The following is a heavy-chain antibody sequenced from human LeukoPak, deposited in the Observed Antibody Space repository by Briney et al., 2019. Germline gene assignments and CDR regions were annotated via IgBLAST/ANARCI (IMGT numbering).Heavy chain of an antibody. Sequence: GGSLRLSCAASGFTFSNYAMHWVRRAPGKGLEWMAVISYDESNKYYADSLKGRFTISRDNSKNTLYLQMNSLRAEDTAVYYCARGDYSDSGSSRDYFDYWGQGALVTVSS. CDR3: ARGDYSDSGSSRDYFDY. V-gene: IGHV3-30-3*01. CDR1: GFTFSNYA. D-gene: IGHD3-10*01. CDR2: ISYDESNK. J-gene: IGHJ4*02.